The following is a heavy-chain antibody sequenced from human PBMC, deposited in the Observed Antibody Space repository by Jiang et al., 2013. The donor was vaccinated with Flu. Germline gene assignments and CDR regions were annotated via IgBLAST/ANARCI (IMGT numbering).Heavy chain of an antibody. Sequence: QLVESGGGLVQPGGSLRLSCAASGFTFSSYEMNWVRQAPGKGLEWVSYISSSGSTIYYADSVKGRFTISRDNAKNSLYLQMNSLRAEDTAVYYCAREPPHYDILTGYRFGDSVDYWGQGTLVTVSS. D-gene: IGHD3-9*01. CDR1: GFTFSSYE. CDR2: ISSSGSTI. V-gene: IGHV3-48*03. CDR3: AREPPHYDILTGYRFGDSVDY. J-gene: IGHJ4*02.